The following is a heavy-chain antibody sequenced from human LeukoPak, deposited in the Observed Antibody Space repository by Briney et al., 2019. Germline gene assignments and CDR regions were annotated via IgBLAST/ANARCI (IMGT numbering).Heavy chain of an antibody. Sequence: GGSLRLSCAASGFTFSSYAMSWVRQASGKGLEWVGRIRSKANSYATAYAASVKGRFTISRDDSKNTAYLQMNGLKTEDTAVYYCTPGSMVRGVIDYWGQGTLVTVSS. J-gene: IGHJ4*02. CDR1: GFTFSSYA. V-gene: IGHV3-73*01. D-gene: IGHD3-10*01. CDR3: TPGSMVRGVIDY. CDR2: IRSKANSYAT.